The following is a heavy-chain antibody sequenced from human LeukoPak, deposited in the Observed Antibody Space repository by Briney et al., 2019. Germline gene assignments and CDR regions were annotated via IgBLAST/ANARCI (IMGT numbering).Heavy chain of an antibody. CDR2: ISSSSSYI. CDR3: ARNDGRDAFDI. CDR1: GFTFSSYS. Sequence: GGSLRLSCAASGFTFSSYSMNWVRQAPGKGLEWVSSISSSSSYIYYADSVKGRFTISRDNAKNSLYLQMKSLRAEDTAVYYCARNDGRDAFDIWGQGAMVTVSS. D-gene: IGHD2-8*01. J-gene: IGHJ3*02. V-gene: IGHV3-21*01.